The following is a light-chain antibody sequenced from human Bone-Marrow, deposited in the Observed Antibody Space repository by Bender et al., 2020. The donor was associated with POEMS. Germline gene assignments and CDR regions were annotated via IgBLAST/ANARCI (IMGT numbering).Light chain of an antibody. J-gene: IGLJ2*01. CDR3: CSYAGSFTVV. CDR1: SSDVGGYDY. CDR2: DVN. V-gene: IGLV2-11*01. Sequence: QSALTQPRSVSGSPGQSVTISCTGTSSDVGGYDYVSWYQHHPGEAPKLIIYDVNRRPSGVPDRFSDSKSDNTASLTISGLLPEDEAGYYCCSYAGSFTVVFGGGTKLTVL.